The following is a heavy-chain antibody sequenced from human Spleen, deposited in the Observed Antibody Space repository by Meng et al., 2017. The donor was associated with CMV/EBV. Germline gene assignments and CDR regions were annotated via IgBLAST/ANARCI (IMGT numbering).Heavy chain of an antibody. J-gene: IGHJ4*02. D-gene: IGHD3-10*01. CDR2: INHSGST. Sequence: GPPPQGGAGLLKPSGTLSLTCAGYGGSFSGYYWSWIRQPPGKGLEWIGEINHSGSTNYNPSLKSRVTISVDTSKNQFSLKLSSVTAADTAVYYCCSRRFGEWGYWGQGTLVTVSS. CDR1: GGSFSGYY. CDR3: CSRRFGEWGY. V-gene: IGHV4-34*01.